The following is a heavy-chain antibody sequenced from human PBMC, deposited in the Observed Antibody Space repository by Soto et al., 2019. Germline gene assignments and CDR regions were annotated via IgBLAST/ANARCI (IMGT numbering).Heavy chain of an antibody. Sequence: EVQLLESGGGLIQPGGSLRLSCSASGFSFNSYAMMWVRQAPGKGLEWVSVISGSGGSSYFADSAKGRFTISRDNSKNMLYLEMNSLRAEDTARYLCAKGSTEYSASVDYWGQGTLVIVSS. CDR3: AKGSTEYSASVDY. CDR2: ISGSGGSS. J-gene: IGHJ4*02. V-gene: IGHV3-23*01. D-gene: IGHD5-12*01. CDR1: GFSFNSYA.